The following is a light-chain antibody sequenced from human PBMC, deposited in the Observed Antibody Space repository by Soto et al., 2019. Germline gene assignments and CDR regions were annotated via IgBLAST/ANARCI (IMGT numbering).Light chain of an antibody. V-gene: IGKV1-5*03. Sequence: DTQMTQSPSTLPASVGDRVTITCRASQSINSWLAWYQQKPGKAPKLLIYKASSLESGVPSRFSGSGSGTEFTLTISSLQPDDFATYYCQQYNSLWTFGQGTKVEI. J-gene: IGKJ1*01. CDR3: QQYNSLWT. CDR1: QSINSW. CDR2: KAS.